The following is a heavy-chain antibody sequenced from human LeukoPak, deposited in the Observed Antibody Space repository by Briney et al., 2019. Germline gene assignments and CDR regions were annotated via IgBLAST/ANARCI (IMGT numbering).Heavy chain of an antibody. CDR2: INPSGGST. V-gene: IGHV1-46*01. D-gene: IGHD6-13*01. Sequence: GASVKVSCKASGYTFTSYYMHWVRQAPGQGLEWMGIINPSGGSTSYAQKFQGRVTMTRDTSTSTVYMELSSLRSEDTAVYYCARDNSGSAADKRMGYWGQGTLVTVSS. J-gene: IGHJ4*02. CDR3: ARDNSGSAADKRMGY. CDR1: GYTFTSYY.